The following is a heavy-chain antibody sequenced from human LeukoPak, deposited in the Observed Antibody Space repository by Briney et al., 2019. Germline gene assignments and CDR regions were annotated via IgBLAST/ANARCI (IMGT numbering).Heavy chain of an antibody. J-gene: IGHJ4*02. CDR2: MKEDGSEI. Sequence: GGSLRLSCAASGFTFSTYWMTWVRQAPGKGLEWVANMKEDGSEIYYVDSVKGRFTISRDNAKNSLYLQMNSLRAEDTAVYYCANEQQLVFAYWGQGTLVTVSS. D-gene: IGHD6-13*01. V-gene: IGHV3-7*01. CDR3: ANEQQLVFAY. CDR1: GFTFSTYW.